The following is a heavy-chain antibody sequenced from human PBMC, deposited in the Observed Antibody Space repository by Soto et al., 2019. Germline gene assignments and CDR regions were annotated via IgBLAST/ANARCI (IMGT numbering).Heavy chain of an antibody. J-gene: IGHJ6*03. D-gene: IGHD3-10*01. CDR1: GFTFDDYA. Sequence: GWSLRLSCAASGFTFDDYAMHWVRQAPGNGLEWVSAISWNTNSIGYADSVKGRFAISRDNAKNTLYLHMNSLRAEDTALYYCAKDIIGRFSMVRGVYYYYMDVWGKGTTVTVSS. V-gene: IGHV3-9*01. CDR2: ISWNTNSI. CDR3: AKDIIGRFSMVRGVYYYYMDV.